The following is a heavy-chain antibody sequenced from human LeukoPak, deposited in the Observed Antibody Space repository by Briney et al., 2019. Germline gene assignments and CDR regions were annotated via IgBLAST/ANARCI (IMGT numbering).Heavy chain of an antibody. J-gene: IGHJ2*01. CDR1: GYNFTSYG. CDR3: ARVQYCSSTSCHQSLDWYFDL. CDR2: ISAYNGNT. V-gene: IGHV1-18*01. Sequence: ASVKVSCKTSGYNFTSYGLSWVRQAPGQGLEWMGWISAYNGNTNYAQKFQGRVTMTTDTSTSTAYMELRSLRSDDTAVYYCARVQYCSSTSCHQSLDWYFDLWGRGTLVTVSS. D-gene: IGHD2-2*01.